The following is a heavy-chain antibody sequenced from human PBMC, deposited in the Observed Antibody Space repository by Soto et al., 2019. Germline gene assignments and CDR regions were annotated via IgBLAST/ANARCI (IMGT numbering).Heavy chain of an antibody. V-gene: IGHV3-30*18. CDR1: GFTFSSHG. CDR2: ISDDGSER. J-gene: IGHJ5*02. Sequence: QVQLVESGGGVVQPGRSLRLSCVASGFTFSSHGMHWVRQAPGKGLEWVAVISDDGSERSYAASVKGRFTMSRDYSKSTVYLQMNSLRTEDTAVYYCAKDVTSRGTGWFDRWGQGTLVTVSS. CDR3: AKDVTSRGTGWFDR. D-gene: IGHD2-15*01.